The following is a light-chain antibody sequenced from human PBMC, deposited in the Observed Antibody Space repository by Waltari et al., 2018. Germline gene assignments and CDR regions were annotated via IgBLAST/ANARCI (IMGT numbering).Light chain of an antibody. CDR1: QSVTRS. CDR3: QHYVSLPAT. V-gene: IGKV3-20*01. Sequence: EIVLTQSPGTLSLSPGERATLSCRASQSVTRSLAWYQQKSGQAPRLLIYGASSRATGIPDRFSGGGSGTDFSLTISRLEPEDFAMYYCQHYVSLPATFGQGTKVEIK. J-gene: IGKJ1*01. CDR2: GAS.